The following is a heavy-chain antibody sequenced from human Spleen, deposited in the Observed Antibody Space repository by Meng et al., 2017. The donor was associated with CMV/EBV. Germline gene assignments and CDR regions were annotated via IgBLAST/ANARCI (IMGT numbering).Heavy chain of an antibody. CDR1: GYTFTAHY. CDR3: ARDDNWGPDY. Sequence: ASVKVSCKASGYTFTAHYFHWVRQAPGQGLEWMGWFHPNTGGTNYAQNFQGRVTLTRDTSIRTVYMELSSLRSDDTAMYYCARDDNWGPDYWGQGTLVTVSS. D-gene: IGHD7-27*01. J-gene: IGHJ4*02. V-gene: IGHV1-2*02. CDR2: FHPNTGGT.